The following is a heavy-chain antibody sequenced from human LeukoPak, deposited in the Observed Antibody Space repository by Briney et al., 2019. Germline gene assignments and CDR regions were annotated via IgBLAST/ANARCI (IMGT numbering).Heavy chain of an antibody. J-gene: IGHJ4*02. CDR3: APTNSWSYYFDY. Sequence: ASVKVSFKTSGYTFTGYYIHWVRQAPGQGLEWMGWINPNSGGTTYAQKFQGRVTMTRDTSINTAYMELSRLRSDDTAVYYCAPTNSWSYYFDYWGQGTLVTVSS. CDR2: INPNSGGT. V-gene: IGHV1-2*02. CDR1: GYTFTGYY. D-gene: IGHD6-13*01.